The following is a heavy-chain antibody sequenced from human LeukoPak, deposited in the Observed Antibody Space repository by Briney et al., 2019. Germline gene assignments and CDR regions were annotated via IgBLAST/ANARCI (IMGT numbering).Heavy chain of an antibody. CDR2: IYHSGST. J-gene: IGHJ5*02. CDR3: ARGGSSWYSGWFDP. CDR1: GGSISSSNW. D-gene: IGHD6-13*01. Sequence: SGTLSLTCAVSGGSISSSNWWSWVRQPPGKGLEWIGEIYHSGSTNYNPSLKSRVTISVDKSKNQFSLKLSSVTAADTAVYYCARGGSSWYSGWFDPWGQGTLVTVSS. V-gene: IGHV4-4*02.